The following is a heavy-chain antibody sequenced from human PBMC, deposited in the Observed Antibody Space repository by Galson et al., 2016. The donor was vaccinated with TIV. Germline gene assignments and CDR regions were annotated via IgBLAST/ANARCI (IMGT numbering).Heavy chain of an antibody. V-gene: IGHV6-1*01. Sequence: CAISGDSVSSTCAAWNWIRQSPSSGLEGLGWTYYRSTWYNDSEASQKWRVTINPDRSKNKISPQLTFVTPEDEAVYFCASGTPSVFGVIMSLDYWGQGTLVTVSS. J-gene: IGHJ4*02. CDR1: GDSVSSTCAA. D-gene: IGHD3-3*01. CDR2: TYYRSTWYN. CDR3: ASGTPSVFGVIMSLDY.